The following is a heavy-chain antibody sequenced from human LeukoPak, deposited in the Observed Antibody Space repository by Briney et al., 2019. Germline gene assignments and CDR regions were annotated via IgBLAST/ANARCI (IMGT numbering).Heavy chain of an antibody. CDR3: ARAGREWELLEIPFDY. J-gene: IGHJ4*02. Sequence: TLSLTCTVSGGSISSGGYYWSWIRQHPGKGLEWIGYIYYSGSTYYNPSLKSRVTISVDTSKNQFSLKLSSVTAADTAVYYCARAGREWELLEIPFDYWGQGTPVTVSS. D-gene: IGHD1-26*01. CDR1: GGSISSGGYY. V-gene: IGHV4-31*03. CDR2: IYYSGST.